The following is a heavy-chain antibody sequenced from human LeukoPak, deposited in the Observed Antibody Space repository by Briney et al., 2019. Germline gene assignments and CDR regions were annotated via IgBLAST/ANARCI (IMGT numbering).Heavy chain of an antibody. D-gene: IGHD2-15*01. CDR2: LSYDGSDK. V-gene: IGHV3-30*01. CDR1: GFTFSSYA. CDR3: ARDSWECRGGSCYPYNWFDP. J-gene: IGHJ5*02. Sequence: GGSLRLSCAASGFTFSSYAMHWVRQAPGKGLEWVALLSYDGSDKYYADSVKGRFNISRDNSKNRLYLQMNSLRAEDTAVYYCARDSWECRGGSCYPYNWFDPWGQGTLVTVSS.